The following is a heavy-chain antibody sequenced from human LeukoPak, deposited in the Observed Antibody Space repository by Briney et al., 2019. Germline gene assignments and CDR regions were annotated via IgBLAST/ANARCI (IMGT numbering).Heavy chain of an antibody. Sequence: PGGSLRLSCAASGFTFSSYSMNWVGRAPGKGLEWVSSISSSSYIYYADSVKGRFTISRDNAKNSLYLQMNSLRAEDTAVYYCAGEAARSPYYYMDVWGKGTTVTVSS. V-gene: IGHV3-21*04. CDR3: AGEAARSPYYYMDV. J-gene: IGHJ6*03. CDR2: ISSSSYI. CDR1: GFTFSSYS. D-gene: IGHD6-6*01.